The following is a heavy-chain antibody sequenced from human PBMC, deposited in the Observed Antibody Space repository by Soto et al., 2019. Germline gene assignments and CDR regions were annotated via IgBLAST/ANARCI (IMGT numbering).Heavy chain of an antibody. CDR1: GFTFSSDA. J-gene: IGHJ5*02. CDR2: VSGSGDST. D-gene: IGHD5-12*01. CDR3: AKDVSWYSGYDLGWFDP. Sequence: GGSLRLSCAASGFTFSSDAMGWVRQAPGKGLEWVAGVSGSGDSTYYADSVKGRFTISRDNSKNTLYLQMSSLRAEDTAVYYCAKDVSWYSGYDLGWFDPWGQGTLVTVSS. V-gene: IGHV3-23*01.